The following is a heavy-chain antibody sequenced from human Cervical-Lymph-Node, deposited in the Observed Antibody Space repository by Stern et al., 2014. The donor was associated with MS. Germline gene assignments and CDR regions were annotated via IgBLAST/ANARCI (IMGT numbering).Heavy chain of an antibody. CDR3: ANPLPYAN. Sequence: QVQLVESGAEVKKPGASVKVSCTASGDTFATYPIHWLRQAPGQGLEWMGIVNPTDGRTTYAPTFKGRVTMTRETSTRTVYMELRSLRPEDTAMYFCANPLPYANWGQGTRVTVSS. CDR2: VNPTDGRT. J-gene: IGHJ1*01. CDR1: GDTFATYP. V-gene: IGHV1-46*03. D-gene: IGHD4-17*01.